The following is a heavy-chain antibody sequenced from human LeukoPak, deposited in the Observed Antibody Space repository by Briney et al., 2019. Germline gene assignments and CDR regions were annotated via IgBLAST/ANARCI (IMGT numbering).Heavy chain of an antibody. D-gene: IGHD3-9*01. CDR1: GFTFSGSA. V-gene: IGHV3-73*01. J-gene: IGHJ4*02. CDR3: TTTYYDILTGYYTFDY. CDR2: IRSKANSYAT. Sequence: PGGSLRLSCAASGFTFSGSAMHWVRQASGKGLEWVGRIRSKANSYATAYAASVKGRFTISRDDSKNTAYLQMNSLKTEDTAVYYCTTTYYDILTGYYTFDYWGQGTLVTVSS.